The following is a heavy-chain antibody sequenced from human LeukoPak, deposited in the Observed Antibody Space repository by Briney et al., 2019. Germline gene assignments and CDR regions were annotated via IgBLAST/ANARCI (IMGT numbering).Heavy chain of an antibody. V-gene: IGHV3-23*01. CDR1: GFTFSSYA. J-gene: IGHJ4*02. CDR3: AKGDYNSGWSFDY. CDR2: ISGSGGST. Sequence: GGSLRLSCAASGFTFSSYAMSWVRQAPGKGLEWVSTISGSGGSTYYADSVKGRFTISRDNPKNTLCLQMNSLRADDTAVYYCAKGDYNSGWSFDYWGQGTLVPVSS. D-gene: IGHD6-19*01.